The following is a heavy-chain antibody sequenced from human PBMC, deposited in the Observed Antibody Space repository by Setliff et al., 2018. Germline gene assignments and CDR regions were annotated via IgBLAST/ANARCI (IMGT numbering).Heavy chain of an antibody. CDR2: FYHSGSM. Sequence: SETLSLTCTVSGGSISSSYWSWIRQPPGKGLEWIGYFYHSGSMNYNPSLKGRVTMSADTSNNQLSLKLTSVSAADTAVYYCARAYYYGSGNSHKYYMDVWGKGTAVTVSS. J-gene: IGHJ6*03. V-gene: IGHV4-4*09. CDR3: ARAYYYGSGNSHKYYMDV. D-gene: IGHD3-10*01. CDR1: GGSISSSY.